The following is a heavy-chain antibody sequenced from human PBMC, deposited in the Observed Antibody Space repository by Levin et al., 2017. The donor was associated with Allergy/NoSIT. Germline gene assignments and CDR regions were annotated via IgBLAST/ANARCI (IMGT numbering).Heavy chain of an antibody. J-gene: IGHJ4*02. V-gene: IGHV3-74*01. CDR1: EFTFSRHW. CDR2: INTDGSNT. D-gene: IGHD2-2*01. Sequence: GGSLRLSCAASEFTFSRHWMHWVRQAPGKGLVWVSHINTDGSNTNYADSVRGRFTISRDNAKSTLYLQMDSLRAEDTAVYYCARGSCTSTSCLDSWGQGTLVTVSS. CDR3: ARGSCTSTSCLDS.